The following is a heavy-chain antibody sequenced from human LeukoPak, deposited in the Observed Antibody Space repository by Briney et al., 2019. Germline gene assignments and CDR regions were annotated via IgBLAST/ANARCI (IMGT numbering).Heavy chain of an antibody. J-gene: IGHJ3*02. Sequence: SQTLSLTCTVSRGSLSTYYSSWIRHPPGRGLEWIGCVSYRGGTNYNPSLTSRDTLSLDTPHNQFSLKLSPVTAPDTPLYICAGDPLRRVGENDAFDIWGQGTMVTVSS. V-gene: IGHV4-59*01. D-gene: IGHD3-10*01. CDR1: RGSLSTYY. CDR3: AGDPLRRVGENDAFDI. CDR2: VSYRGGT.